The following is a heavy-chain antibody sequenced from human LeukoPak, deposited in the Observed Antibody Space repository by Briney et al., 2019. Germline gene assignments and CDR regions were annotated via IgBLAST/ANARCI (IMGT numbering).Heavy chain of an antibody. V-gene: IGHV4-39*01. Sequence: PSETLSLTCTVSGGSISSSTFYWGWIRQPPGKGLEWIGSIYFSGSTYYNPSLKRRVTIAVDTSKNQFSLKLSSVTAADTAAYYCSKLWFGDFIPPYNWFYPWGQGTLVTVSS. CDR1: GGSISSSTFY. D-gene: IGHD3-10*01. CDR2: IYFSGST. CDR3: SKLWFGDFIPPYNWFYP. J-gene: IGHJ5*02.